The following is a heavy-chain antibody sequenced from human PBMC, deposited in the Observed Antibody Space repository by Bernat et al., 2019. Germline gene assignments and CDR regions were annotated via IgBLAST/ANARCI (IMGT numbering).Heavy chain of an antibody. J-gene: IGHJ3*02. CDR2: INPNSGGT. CDR3: ARETRHVDYGDPDAFDN. CDR1: GYTFTGYY. D-gene: IGHD4-17*01. V-gene: IGHV1-2*04. Sequence: QVQLVQSGAEVKKPGASVKVSCKASGYTFTGYYMHWVRQAPGQGLEWMGWINPNSGGTNYAQKFQGWVTMTRDTSISTAYMELSRLRSDDTAVYYCARETRHVDYGDPDAFDNWGQGTMVTVSS.